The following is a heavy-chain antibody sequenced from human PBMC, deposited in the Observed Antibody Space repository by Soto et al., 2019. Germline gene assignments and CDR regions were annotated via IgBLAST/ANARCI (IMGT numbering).Heavy chain of an antibody. D-gene: IGHD3-10*01. Sequence: QVQLVESGGGLVEPGGSPRLSCVGSGFSFGANYMTWIRQPPGKGLEWLSYISNSGAVVKYADSLKGRLTVSRNNVQKSVFLELKSLRVDDTAIYYCVRGSGYGSGNYDLWGQGTLVTVS. CDR3: VRGSGYGSGNYDL. CDR1: GFSFGANY. CDR2: ISNSGAVV. J-gene: IGHJ4*03. V-gene: IGHV3-11*01.